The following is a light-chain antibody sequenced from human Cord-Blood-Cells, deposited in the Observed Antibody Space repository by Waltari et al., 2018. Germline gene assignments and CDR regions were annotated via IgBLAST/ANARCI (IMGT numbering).Light chain of an antibody. Sequence: LTQSPATLSLSPGERATLSCRASQSVSSYLAWYQQKPGQAPRLLIYDASNRATGIPARFSGSGSGTDFTLTISSLEPEDFAVYYCQQRSNWLKYSFGQGTKLEIK. J-gene: IGKJ2*03. CDR2: DAS. CDR3: QQRSNWLKYS. V-gene: IGKV3-11*01. CDR1: QSVSSY.